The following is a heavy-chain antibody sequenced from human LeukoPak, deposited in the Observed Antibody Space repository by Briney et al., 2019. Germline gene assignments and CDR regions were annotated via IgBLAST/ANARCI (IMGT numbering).Heavy chain of an antibody. J-gene: IGHJ6*03. V-gene: IGHV3-7*03. CDR2: IRLDGSQK. CDR1: GFTFSSSW. Sequence: GESLRLSCAASGFTFSSSWMSWVRQAPGKGLEWVASIRLDGSQKYYVDSAKGRFTISRDNAKNSLYLQMNSLRAEDTAVYYCARVLRPVGYYDSSGYEYYYYYMDVWGKGTTVTISS. CDR3: ARVLRPVGYYDSSGYEYYYYYMDV. D-gene: IGHD3-22*01.